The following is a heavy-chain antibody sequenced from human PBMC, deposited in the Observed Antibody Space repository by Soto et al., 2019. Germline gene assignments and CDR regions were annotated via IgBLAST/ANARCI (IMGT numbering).Heavy chain of an antibody. D-gene: IGHD3-10*01. CDR3: ARGQQAAIGDYYYHGLDV. CDR2: IRSRANNYAT. Sequence: EVRLVESGGGSVQPGGALKLSCAASELNFSGSAIHWVRQAPGKGLEWVGRIRSRANNYATSSGESVRGRFTFFRDDLKHMAYLQMNTLKTEHTAIYYCARGQQAAIGDYYYHGLDVWGQGTSVTVSS. V-gene: IGHV3-73*02. J-gene: IGHJ6*02. CDR1: ELNFSGSA.